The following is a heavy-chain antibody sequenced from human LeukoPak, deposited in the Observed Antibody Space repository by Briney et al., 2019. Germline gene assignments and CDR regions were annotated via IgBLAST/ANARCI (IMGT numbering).Heavy chain of an antibody. CDR2: IYPGDSDT. Sequence: GESLKISCEGSGYSFTNYWIAWVRQMPGKGLEWMGIIYPGDSDTRYSPSFQGQVTISADKSINTAYMQWSSLKASDTAMYYCARHAGSGRKDGYNRWGQGTLVTVSS. CDR3: ARHAGSGRKDGYNR. V-gene: IGHV5-51*01. J-gene: IGHJ4*02. D-gene: IGHD5-24*01. CDR1: GYSFTNYW.